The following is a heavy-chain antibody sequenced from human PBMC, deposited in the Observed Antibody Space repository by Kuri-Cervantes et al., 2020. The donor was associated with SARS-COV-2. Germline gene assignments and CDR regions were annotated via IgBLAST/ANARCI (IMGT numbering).Heavy chain of an antibody. V-gene: IGHV3-23*01. CDR2: ISGSGGST. D-gene: IGHD3-22*01. CDR3: AKETRSRGYYCGLDF. Sequence: GESLKISCAASGFTFSSYAMSWVRQAPGKGLEWVSTISGSGGSTYYADSVKGRFTISRDNSKNTLYLQMNSLRADDTAVYYCAKETRSRGYYCGLDFWGQGTLVTVSS. CDR1: GFTFSSYA. J-gene: IGHJ4*02.